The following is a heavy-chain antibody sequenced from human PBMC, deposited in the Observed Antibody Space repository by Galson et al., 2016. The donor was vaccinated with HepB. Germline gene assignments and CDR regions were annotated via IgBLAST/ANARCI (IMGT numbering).Heavy chain of an antibody. CDR2: SYGDGRT. Sequence: SLRLSCAAYGLPVSNDYMSWVRQAPGKGLKWVSVSYGDGRTYYAESVKGRFTISRDTSKNTVFLQMNSLRGEDTAVYYWARDPGFRNGMDVWGQGTTVTV. CDR3: ARDPGFRNGMDV. CDR1: GLPVSNDY. J-gene: IGHJ6*02. V-gene: IGHV3-53*01.